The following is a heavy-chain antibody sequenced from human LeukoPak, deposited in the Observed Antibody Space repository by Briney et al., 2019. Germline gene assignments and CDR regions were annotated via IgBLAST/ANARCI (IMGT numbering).Heavy chain of an antibody. CDR1: GGSISSSSYY. V-gene: IGHV4-39*07. Sequence: PSETLSLTCTVSGGSISSSSYYWGWIRQPPGKGLEWIGSIYYSGSTYYNPSLKSRVTISVDTSKNQFSLKLSSVTAADTAVYYCARDARPKYAFDIWGQGTMVTVSS. CDR2: IYYSGST. J-gene: IGHJ3*02. CDR3: ARDARPKYAFDI.